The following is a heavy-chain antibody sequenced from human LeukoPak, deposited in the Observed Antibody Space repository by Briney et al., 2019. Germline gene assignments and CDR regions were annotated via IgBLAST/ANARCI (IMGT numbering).Heavy chain of an antibody. D-gene: IGHD1-1*01. J-gene: IGHJ4*02. V-gene: IGHV4-59*01. CDR2: IYYSGSN. CDR3: AGNMGGYTYSFGY. Sequence: SETLSLTCTVSGDSISSYYWSWIRQPPGKGLEWIGYIYYSGSNKNNPSLKSRVTISVDTSKNQFSLKLSSVTAGDTAVDYCAGNMGGYTYSFGYWGQGTLVTVS. CDR1: GDSISSYY.